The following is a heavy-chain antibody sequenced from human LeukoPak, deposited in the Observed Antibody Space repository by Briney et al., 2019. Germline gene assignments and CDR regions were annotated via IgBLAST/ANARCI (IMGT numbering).Heavy chain of an antibody. CDR2: MNPNSGNT. CDR3: ARGFGEFPMYYFDY. D-gene: IGHD3-10*01. J-gene: IGHJ4*02. V-gene: IGHV1-8*01. Sequence: GASVKVSCKASGYTFTSYDINWVRQATGQGLEWMGWMNPNSGNTGYAQKFQGRVTMTRNTSISTAYMELSSLRSEDTAVYYCARGFGEFPMYYFDYWGQGTLVTVSS. CDR1: GYTFTSYD.